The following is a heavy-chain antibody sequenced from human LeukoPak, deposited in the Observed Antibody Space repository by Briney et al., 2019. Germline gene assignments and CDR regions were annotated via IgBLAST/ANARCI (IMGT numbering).Heavy chain of an antibody. V-gene: IGHV3-23*01. CDR2: ISGSGGST. CDR1: GFTFSSYA. CDR3: AKAYCSSTSCCADY. J-gene: IGHJ4*02. D-gene: IGHD2-2*01. Sequence: GGSLRLSCAASGFTFSSYAMSWVRQAPGKGLEWVSAISGSGGSTYYADSVKGRFTISRDNSKNTLYLQVNSLRAEDTAVYYCAKAYCSSTSCCADYWGQGTLVTVSS.